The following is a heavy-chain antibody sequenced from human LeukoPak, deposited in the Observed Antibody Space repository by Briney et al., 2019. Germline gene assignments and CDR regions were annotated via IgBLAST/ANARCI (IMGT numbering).Heavy chain of an antibody. J-gene: IGHJ4*02. V-gene: IGHV3-23*01. CDR1: GFTLSEYY. D-gene: IGHD2-15*01. Sequence: GGSLRLSCAASGFTLSEYYMSWIRQAPGKGLEWVSIISGSGTVTYYADSVKGRFTISRDNSMNTLYLHMNSLRAEDTALYYCAKTSVGEGRIIGSGYFDNWGQGTLVTVSS. CDR2: ISGSGTVT. CDR3: AKTSVGEGRIIGSGYFDN.